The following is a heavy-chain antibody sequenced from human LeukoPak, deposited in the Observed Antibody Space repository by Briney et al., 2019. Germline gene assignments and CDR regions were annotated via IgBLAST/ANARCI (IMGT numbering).Heavy chain of an antibody. Sequence: SQTLSLTCAISGDSFSTNSVAWNWIRQSPSRGLEWLGRTYYRSKFYNDYAVSVKGRITINPDTSKNQFSLQLSSATPEDTAVYYCARGRNSGFDYWGQGTLVTVSS. CDR1: GDSFSTNSVA. J-gene: IGHJ4*02. CDR2: TYYRSKFYN. CDR3: ARGRNSGFDY. V-gene: IGHV6-1*01. D-gene: IGHD6-19*01.